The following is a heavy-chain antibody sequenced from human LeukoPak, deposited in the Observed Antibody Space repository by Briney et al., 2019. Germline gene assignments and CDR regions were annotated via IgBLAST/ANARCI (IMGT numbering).Heavy chain of an antibody. V-gene: IGHV3-48*02. CDR2: ISSSSSTI. J-gene: IGHJ4*02. Sequence: PGGSLRLSCAASGFTFSSYSMNWVRQAPGKGLEWVSYISSSSSTIYYADSVKGRFTISRDNAKNSLYLQMNSLRDEDTAVYYCANHYYDSSGLGLDYWGQGTLVTVSS. CDR3: ANHYYDSSGLGLDY. CDR1: GFTFSSYS. D-gene: IGHD3-22*01.